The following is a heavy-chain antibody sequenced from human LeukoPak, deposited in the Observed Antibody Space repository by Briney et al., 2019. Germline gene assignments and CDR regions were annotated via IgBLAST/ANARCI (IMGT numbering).Heavy chain of an antibody. CDR1: GFTFSGAW. D-gene: IGHD7-27*01. J-gene: IGHJ4*02. Sequence: GGSLRLSCTASGFTFSGAWMTWVCQAPGKGLEWVANIREDGTEKNYVDSVKGRFTISRDNAKNSLFLQMSNLRDDDTAIYYCARHVGISFWGQGTLVTVSS. CDR2: IREDGTEK. V-gene: IGHV3-7*01. CDR3: ARHVGISF.